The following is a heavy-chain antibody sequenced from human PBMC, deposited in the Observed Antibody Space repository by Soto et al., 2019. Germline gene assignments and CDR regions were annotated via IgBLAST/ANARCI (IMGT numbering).Heavy chain of an antibody. V-gene: IGHV3-7*01. Sequence: GGSLRLSCAASGFTFSSYWMSWVRQAPGKGLEWVANIKQDGSEKYYVDFVKGRFTISRDNAKNSLYLQMNSLRAEDTAVYYCARDRWDSSGYYNYYYYGMDVWGQGTTVTVSS. CDR2: IKQDGSEK. CDR3: ARDRWDSSGYYNYYYYGMDV. D-gene: IGHD3-22*01. J-gene: IGHJ6*02. CDR1: GFTFSSYW.